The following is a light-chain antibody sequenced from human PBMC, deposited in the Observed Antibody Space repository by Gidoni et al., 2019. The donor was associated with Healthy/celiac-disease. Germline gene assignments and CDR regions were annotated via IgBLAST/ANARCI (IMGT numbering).Light chain of an antibody. CDR2: GAS. CDR1: QIVSSSY. Sequence: EMVLTQSPGTLSLSPGERATLSCRASQIVSSSYLACYQQKPGQAPRLLIYGASSRATGIPDRFIVSGSGTDFTLTISRLEPEDFAVYYCQQYGGSPVFTFGPGTKVDIK. J-gene: IGKJ3*01. CDR3: QQYGGSPVFT. V-gene: IGKV3-20*01.